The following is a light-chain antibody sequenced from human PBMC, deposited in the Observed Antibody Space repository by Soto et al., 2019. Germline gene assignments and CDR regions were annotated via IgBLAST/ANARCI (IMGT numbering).Light chain of an antibody. CDR3: QQANSFPRT. CDR1: QDISVW. CDR2: AAS. Sequence: DIQMTQSPSSVSASVGDRVTITCRASQDISVWLAWYQQKPGKAPKLLIYAASNLQTGVPSRFSGSGSGTDVTLSIHSLQPEDFATYYWQQANSFPRTFGPGTKVDIK. J-gene: IGKJ3*01. V-gene: IGKV1D-12*01.